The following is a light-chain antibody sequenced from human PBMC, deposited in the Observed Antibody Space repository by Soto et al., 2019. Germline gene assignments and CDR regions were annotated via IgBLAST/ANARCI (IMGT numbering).Light chain of an antibody. J-gene: IGLJ2*01. CDR1: SSDVGAYDS. CDR2: DVF. Sequence: QSALTQPPSASGSPGQSVTISCTGTSSDVGAYDSVSWYQQHPGKAPKLMIYDVFKRPSGVSGRFSGSKSGNTASLTVSGLQAEDEADYYFSAHGGSSNFVVFGGGTQLTVL. CDR3: SAHGGSSNFVV. V-gene: IGLV2-8*01.